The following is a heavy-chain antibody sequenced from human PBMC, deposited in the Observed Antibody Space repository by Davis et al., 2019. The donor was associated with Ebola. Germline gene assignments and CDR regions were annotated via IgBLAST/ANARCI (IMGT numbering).Heavy chain of an antibody. V-gene: IGHV1-8*01. CDR1: VYTFTSYD. CDR2: MNPNSGNT. J-gene: IGHJ4*02. Sequence: SAQVSCKASVYTFTSYDINWVRQATRQGLEWMGWMNPNSGNTGYAQKLQGRVTMSTDTSTSTAYMELRSLRSDDTAVYYCAREEHDYGGNSFDYWGQGTLVTVSS. CDR3: AREEHDYGGNSFDY. D-gene: IGHD4-23*01.